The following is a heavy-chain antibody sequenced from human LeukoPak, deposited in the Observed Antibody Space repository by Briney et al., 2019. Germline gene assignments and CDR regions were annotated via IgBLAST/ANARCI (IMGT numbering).Heavy chain of an antibody. D-gene: IGHD3-3*01. Sequence: PGGSLRLSCAVSGFTFRDAAMTWVRQAPGKGLEWVSLISSSGNNAYYADSVKGRFTISRDNSKNTLSLQMNSLRVEDTAVYYCARRGGIHLEYFDYWGQGTLVTVPS. V-gene: IGHV3-23*01. CDR3: ARRGGIHLEYFDY. CDR2: ISSSGNNA. J-gene: IGHJ4*02. CDR1: GFTFRDAA.